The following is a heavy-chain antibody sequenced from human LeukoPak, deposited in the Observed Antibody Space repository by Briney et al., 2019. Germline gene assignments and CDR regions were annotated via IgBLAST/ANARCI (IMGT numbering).Heavy chain of an antibody. V-gene: IGHV4-59*01. CDR2: IYYSGST. Sequence: SETLSLTCTVSGGSISSYYWSWIRQPPGKGLEWIGYIYYSGSTNYNPSLKSRVTISVDTSKNQFSLKLSSVTAADTAVYYCARDQDGYNPSFDYWGQGTLVTASS. CDR1: GGSISSYY. J-gene: IGHJ4*02. CDR3: ARDQDGYNPSFDY. D-gene: IGHD5-24*01.